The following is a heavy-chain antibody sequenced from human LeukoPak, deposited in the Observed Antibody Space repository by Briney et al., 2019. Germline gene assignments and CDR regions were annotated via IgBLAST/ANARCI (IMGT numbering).Heavy chain of an antibody. J-gene: IGHJ4*02. D-gene: IGHD3-10*01. CDR3: AATISLVRGYFDY. CDR1: GFTFNNFA. V-gene: IGHV3-23*01. Sequence: GGSLRLSCAASGFTFNNFAMSWVRQAPGKGLEWVSVISNSGGSNYYPDSVNGRFTTPRNKCNNSSHLKMKSLGAEDAAVYYCAATISLVRGYFDYWGQGTLVTVSS. CDR2: ISNSGGSN.